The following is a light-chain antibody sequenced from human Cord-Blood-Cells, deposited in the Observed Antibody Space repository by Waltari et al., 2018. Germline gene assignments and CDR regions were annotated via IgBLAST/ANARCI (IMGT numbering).Light chain of an antibody. CDR1: QSISSY. CDR3: QQCYSTPYT. V-gene: IGKV1-39*01. CDR2: GAS. J-gene: IGKJ2*01. Sequence: DIQMPQSPSSLSASVGARVTITCRASQSISSYLNWYQKKPGQAPKLLIYGASSLQSGVPSRFSGSGSGTDFTLTISSLQPEDFATYYCQQCYSTPYTFGQGTKLEIK.